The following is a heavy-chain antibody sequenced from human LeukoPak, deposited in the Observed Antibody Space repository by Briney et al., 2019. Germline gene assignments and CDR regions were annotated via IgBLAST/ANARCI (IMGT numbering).Heavy chain of an antibody. V-gene: IGHV5-51*01. D-gene: IGHD1-26*01. J-gene: IGHJ6*03. CDR3: ASQALVGAITRYYYMDV. Sequence: GESLKISCKGSGYSFTSYWIGWVRQMPGKGLEWMGIIYPGDSDTRYSPSFQGQVTISADKSISTAYLQWSSLKASDTAMYYCASQALVGAITRYYYMDVWGKGTTVTVSS. CDR1: GYSFTSYW. CDR2: IYPGDSDT.